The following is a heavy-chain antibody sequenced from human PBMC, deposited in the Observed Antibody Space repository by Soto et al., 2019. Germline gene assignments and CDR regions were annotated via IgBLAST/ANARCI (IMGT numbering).Heavy chain of an antibody. D-gene: IGHD4-4*01. CDR2: ISGSGGGT. V-gene: IGHV3-23*01. Sequence: GGFLRLSCAASGFTFSSYAMSWVRQAPGKGLEWVSAISGSGGGTYYADSVKGRFTISRDNSKNTLYLQMNSLRVEDTAVYYCAKDRASTGDRPRFDPWGQGTLVTVSS. J-gene: IGHJ5*02. CDR1: GFTFSSYA. CDR3: AKDRASTGDRPRFDP.